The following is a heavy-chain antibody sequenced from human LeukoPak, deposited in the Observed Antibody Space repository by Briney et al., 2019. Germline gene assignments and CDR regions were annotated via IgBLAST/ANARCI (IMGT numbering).Heavy chain of an antibody. CDR2: MNPNSGNT. Sequence: GASVKVSCKASGYTFTSYDTNWVRQATGQGLEWMGWMNPNSGNTGYAQKFQGRVTMTRNTSISTAYMELSSLRSEDTAVYYCATGFSYYYGSGSYIEHWGQGTLVTVSS. CDR3: ATGFSYYYGSGSYIEH. CDR1: GYTFTSYD. D-gene: IGHD3-10*01. J-gene: IGHJ1*01. V-gene: IGHV1-8*01.